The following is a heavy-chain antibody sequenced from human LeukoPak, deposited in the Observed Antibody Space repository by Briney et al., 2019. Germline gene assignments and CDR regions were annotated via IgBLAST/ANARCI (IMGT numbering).Heavy chain of an antibody. CDR1: GFTFSSYA. V-gene: IGHV3-23*01. CDR3: AKDNDPPGIYYYYGMDV. J-gene: IGHJ6*02. Sequence: PGGSLRLSCAASGFTFSSYAMSWVRQAPGKGLEWVSAIRGSGGSTYYADSVKGRFTISRDNSKNTLYLQMNRLRAEDTAVYYCAKDNDPPGIYYYYGMDVWGQGTTVTVSS. D-gene: IGHD3-10*01. CDR2: IRGSGGST.